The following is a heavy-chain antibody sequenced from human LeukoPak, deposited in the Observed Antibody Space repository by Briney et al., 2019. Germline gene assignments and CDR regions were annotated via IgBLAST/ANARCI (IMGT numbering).Heavy chain of an antibody. Sequence: SETLSLTCTVSGGSISSYYWSWIRQPAGNGLEWIGRIYTSGSTNYNPSLKSRVTMSVDTSKNQFSLKLSSVTAADTAVYYCARDIYDYDFWSGYYFDYWGQGTLVTVSS. J-gene: IGHJ4*02. V-gene: IGHV4-4*07. D-gene: IGHD3-3*01. CDR3: ARDIYDYDFWSGYYFDY. CDR1: GGSISSYY. CDR2: IYTSGST.